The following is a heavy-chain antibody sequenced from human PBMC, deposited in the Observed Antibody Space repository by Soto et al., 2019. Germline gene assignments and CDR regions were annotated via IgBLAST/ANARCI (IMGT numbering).Heavy chain of an antibody. J-gene: IGHJ4*02. V-gene: IGHV4-39*01. D-gene: IGHD1-26*01. CDR1: GGSISSSSHY. CDR3: ARHSEPYSGSYYCDY. Sequence: QLQLQESGPGLVKPSETLSLTCTVSGGSISSSSHYWGWIRQPPGKGLEWIGSIYYSGSTYYNPSLKIRVTISVDTSKNQFSLKLSSVTAADTAVYYCARHSEPYSGSYYCDYWGQGTLVTVSS. CDR2: IYYSGST.